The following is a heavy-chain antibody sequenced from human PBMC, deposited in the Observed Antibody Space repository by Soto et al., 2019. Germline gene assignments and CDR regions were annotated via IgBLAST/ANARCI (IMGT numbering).Heavy chain of an antibody. V-gene: IGHV1-69*06. CDR1: GGTFSSNP. CDR2: TIPTFGAG. Sequence: ASVKVSYTASGGTFSSNPISWMRQAPGQGLEWMGGTIPTFGAGSYAQRFQGRLTITADKSTNTAYMELSSLRPEDTAVYYCARRNTSGYNRHFDSWGQGNLVTVSS. J-gene: IGHJ4*02. D-gene: IGHD5-12*01. CDR3: ARRNTSGYNRHFDS.